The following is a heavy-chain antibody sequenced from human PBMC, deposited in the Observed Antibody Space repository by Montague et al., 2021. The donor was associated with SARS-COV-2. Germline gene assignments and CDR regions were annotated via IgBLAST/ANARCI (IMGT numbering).Heavy chain of an antibody. Sequence: SLRLSCAASGFTFSSYGMTWVRQAPGKGLEWVSTISDSGGSTYYADSVKGRFTISRDNSKNTLYLQMNSLRAEDTAVYYCANRGVRYFDAQGVWYYFDYWGQGPLVPVSS. V-gene: IGHV3-23*01. CDR3: ANRGVRYFDAQGVWYYFDY. J-gene: IGHJ4*02. CDR2: ISDSGGST. D-gene: IGHD3-9*01. CDR1: GFTFSSYG.